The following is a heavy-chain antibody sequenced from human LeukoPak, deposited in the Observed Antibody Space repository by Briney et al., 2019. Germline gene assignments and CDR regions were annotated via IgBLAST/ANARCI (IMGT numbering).Heavy chain of an antibody. D-gene: IGHD3-9*01. V-gene: IGHV4-34*01. CDR2: INHSGST. CDR3: ASHPPLTPFDP. Sequence: NASETLSLTCAVYGGSFSGYYWSWIRQPPGKGLEWIGEINHSGSTNYNPSLKSRVTISVDTSKNQFSLKLSSVTAADTAVYYCASHPPLTPFDPWGQGTLVTVSP. CDR1: GGSFSGYY. J-gene: IGHJ5*02.